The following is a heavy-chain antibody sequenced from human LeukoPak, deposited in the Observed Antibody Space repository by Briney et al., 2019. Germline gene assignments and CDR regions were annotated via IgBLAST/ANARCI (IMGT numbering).Heavy chain of an antibody. CDR3: ARGEGYSSSWYHDY. CDR1: GYSISSGYY. J-gene: IGHJ4*02. Sequence: KPSETLSLTCTVSGYSISSGYYWGWIRQPPGKGLEWIGSIYHSGSTYYNPSLKSRVTISVDTSKNQFSLKLSSVTAADTAVYYCARGEGYSSSWYHDYWGQGTLVTVSS. V-gene: IGHV4-38-2*02. D-gene: IGHD6-13*01. CDR2: IYHSGST.